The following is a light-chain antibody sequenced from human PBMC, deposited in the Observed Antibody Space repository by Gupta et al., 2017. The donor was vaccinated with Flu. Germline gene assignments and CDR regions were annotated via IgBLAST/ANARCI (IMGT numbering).Light chain of an antibody. V-gene: IGKV3-11*01. CDR3: QNRSSWPVS. Sequence: EIVLTQFPATLPLSPGERAPLPCRASESVRPHLHWYQQKPGQAPRLLNDEISERAAGIQTRFSGCGSGTNFTLTIISLEAVEFAFCYCQNRSSWPVSFGGGTQVEIK. CDR2: EIS. J-gene: IGKJ4*01. CDR1: ESVRPH.